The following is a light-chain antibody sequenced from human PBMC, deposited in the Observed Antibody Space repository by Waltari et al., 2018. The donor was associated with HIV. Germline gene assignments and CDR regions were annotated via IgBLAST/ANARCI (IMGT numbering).Light chain of an antibody. CDR3: CSYAGSNTFV. Sequence: QSALTQPASVSGSPGQSITISCTGTNSDVGSYNLVSWYQQHPGKAPKLMICEGSKRPSGVSNRFSGSKAGNTASLTISGLQAEDEADYYCCSYAGSNTFVFGTGTKVTVL. J-gene: IGLJ1*01. CDR2: EGS. CDR1: NSDVGSYNL. V-gene: IGLV2-23*03.